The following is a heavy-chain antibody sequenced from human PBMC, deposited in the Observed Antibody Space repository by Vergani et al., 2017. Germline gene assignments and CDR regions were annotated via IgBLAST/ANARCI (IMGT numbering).Heavy chain of an antibody. CDR1: GGSISSGGYY. D-gene: IGHD3-10*01. Sequence: QVQLQESGPGLVKPSQTLSLTCTVSGGSISSGGYYWGWIRQHPGKGLEWIGYIYYSGSTYSNPSLKSRVTISVDTSKNQFSLKLSSVTAADTAVYYCARALGRGRFGDLGYWGQGTLVTVSS. J-gene: IGHJ4*02. V-gene: IGHV4-31*03. CDR3: ARALGRGRFGDLGY. CDR2: IYYSGST.